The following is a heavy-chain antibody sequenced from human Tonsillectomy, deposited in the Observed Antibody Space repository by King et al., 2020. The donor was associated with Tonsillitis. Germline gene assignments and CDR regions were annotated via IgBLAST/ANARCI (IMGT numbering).Heavy chain of an antibody. Sequence: DVQLVESGGGLVKPGGSLRLSCAASGFTLSSYAMNWVRQAPGKGLEWVSSISTSSSYIFYADSVKGRFTISRDNAKNSLYLQMNSLRAEDTAVYYCATVFLPFADLGPGYRGQGTLVTVSS. CDR1: GFTLSSYA. CDR3: ATVFLPFADLGPGY. J-gene: IGHJ4*02. CDR2: ISTSSSYI. V-gene: IGHV3-21*01. D-gene: IGHD2/OR15-2a*01.